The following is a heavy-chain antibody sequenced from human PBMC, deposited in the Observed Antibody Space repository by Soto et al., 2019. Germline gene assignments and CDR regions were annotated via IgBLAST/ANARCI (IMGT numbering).Heavy chain of an antibody. CDR3: ARILTATVGHLDA. D-gene: IGHD3-16*01. V-gene: IGHV2-5*02. Sequence: KPTQTLTLTCSFSGFSLTTSVVGVVWVRQSPEKALEWLALIFWDDDKRYSPSLRSRLTIAKDTSKNQVVLTLTNVEPVDTATYYCARILTATVGHLDAWGQGXLVTVSS. CDR1: GFSLTTSVVG. J-gene: IGHJ5*02. CDR2: IFWDDDK.